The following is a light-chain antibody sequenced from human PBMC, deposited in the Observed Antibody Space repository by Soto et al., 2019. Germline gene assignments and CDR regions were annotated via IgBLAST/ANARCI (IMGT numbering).Light chain of an antibody. CDR3: MQALQTSFT. V-gene: IGKV2-28*01. J-gene: IGKJ3*01. Sequence: DIVMTQSPLSPPVTPGEPASISCRSSQSLLHSNGYNYLDWYLQKPGQSPQLLIYLGSNRASGVPDRFSGSGSGTDFTLKISRVEAEDVGVYYCMQALQTSFTFGPGTKVDLK. CDR1: QSLLHSNGYNY. CDR2: LGS.